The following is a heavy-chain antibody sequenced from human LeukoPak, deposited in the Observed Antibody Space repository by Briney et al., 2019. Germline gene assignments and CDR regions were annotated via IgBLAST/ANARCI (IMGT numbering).Heavy chain of an antibody. D-gene: IGHD1-20*01. V-gene: IGHV3-48*01. J-gene: IGHJ6*03. CDR3: ARDGGYDWNDVYHYYYMDV. Sequence: SVKGRFTISRDNGKNSLYLQMNTLRAEDTALYFCARDGGYDWNDVYHYYYMDVWGKGTTVTVSS.